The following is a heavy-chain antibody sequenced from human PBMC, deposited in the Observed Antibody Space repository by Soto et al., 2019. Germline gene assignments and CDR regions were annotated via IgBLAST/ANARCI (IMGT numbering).Heavy chain of an antibody. CDR2: ISSSSSTI. D-gene: IGHD6-19*01. Sequence: EVQLVESGGGLVQPGGSLRLSCAASGFTFSSYSMNWVRQAPGKGLEWVSYISSSSSTIYYADSVKGRFTISRDNAKNSLYLQMNSLRAEDTAVYYCARGDSSGWEEFDYWGQGTLVTVS. CDR3: ARGDSSGWEEFDY. V-gene: IGHV3-48*01. CDR1: GFTFSSYS. J-gene: IGHJ4*02.